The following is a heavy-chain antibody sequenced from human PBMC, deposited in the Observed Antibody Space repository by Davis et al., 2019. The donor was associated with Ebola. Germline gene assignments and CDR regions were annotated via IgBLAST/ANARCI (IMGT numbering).Heavy chain of an antibody. J-gene: IGHJ4*02. V-gene: IGHV3-23*01. CDR1: GFTFSSYA. CDR2: ISGSGGST. D-gene: IGHD6-13*01. Sequence: GESLKISCAASGFTFSSYAMSWVRQAPGKGLEWVSVISGSGGSTYYADSVKGRFTISRDNSKNTLYLQMSSLRAEDTAVYYCARVGTDLFDYWGQGTLVTVSS. CDR3: ARVGTDLFDY.